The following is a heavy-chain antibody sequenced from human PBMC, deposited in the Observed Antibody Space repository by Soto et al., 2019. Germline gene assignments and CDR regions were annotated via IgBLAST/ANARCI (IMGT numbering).Heavy chain of an antibody. J-gene: IGHJ4*02. CDR1: GGSMNNYY. V-gene: IGHV4-59*03. D-gene: IGHD3-16*01. CDR2: MYYSGIS. Sequence: PSETLSRTCTVSGGSMNNYYGSWIRQTPEKGLGWIGYMYYSGISNYNSSLKSRVTISVDTPKKQFSMKLRSVTAAETAMYYCVRSGHSFGGVSWGLGTLVRVFS. CDR3: VRSGHSFGGVS.